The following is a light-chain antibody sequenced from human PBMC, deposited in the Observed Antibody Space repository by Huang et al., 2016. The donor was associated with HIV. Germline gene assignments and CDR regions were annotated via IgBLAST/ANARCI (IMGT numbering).Light chain of an antibody. J-gene: IGKJ2*01. CDR3: QQYNNWPRT. CDR1: QYVGNN. CDR2: GAS. Sequence: ERVMTQSPATLSASPGDRATLSCRASQYVGNNLAWYRQKPGQAPRLLIHGASTRATEIPARFSASGSGVEFTLTISSLQSEDFGIYYCQQYNNWPRTFGQGTKLEIK. V-gene: IGKV3-15*01.